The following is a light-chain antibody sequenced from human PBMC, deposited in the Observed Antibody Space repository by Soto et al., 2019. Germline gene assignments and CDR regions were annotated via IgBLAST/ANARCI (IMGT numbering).Light chain of an antibody. Sequence: EIVLTQSPGTLSLSPGERATLSCRASQTVSSYLSWYQHKPGQAPRLLIYDASKRAPGIPARFSGSGSGTDFTLTISSLEPEDFAVYYCQQRSTSITFGQGTRLEIE. CDR1: QTVSSY. CDR3: QQRSTSIT. J-gene: IGKJ5*01. CDR2: DAS. V-gene: IGKV3-11*01.